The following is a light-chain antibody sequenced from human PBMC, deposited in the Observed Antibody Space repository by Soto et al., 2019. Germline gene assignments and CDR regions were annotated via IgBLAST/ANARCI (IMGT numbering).Light chain of an antibody. CDR1: QTILYSSNNKNY. CDR3: QQYYSLWT. J-gene: IGKJ1*01. V-gene: IGKV4-1*01. CDR2: WAS. Sequence: DIVMTQSPDSLAVSLGERAPINCKSSQTILYSSNNKNYLAWYQHKEGQPPKLLIYWASIRESGVPDRLSGSGSGTDFTLTINGMQAEDVAVYYCQQYYSLWTFGQGTKVDIK.